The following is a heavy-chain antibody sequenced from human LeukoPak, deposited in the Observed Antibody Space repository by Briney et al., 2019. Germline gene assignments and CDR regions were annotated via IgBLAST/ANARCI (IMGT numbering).Heavy chain of an antibody. CDR2: IYYSGYT. Sequence: SETLSLTCSVSGGSVTSGGSYWSWIRQHPGKGLEWIGYIYYSGYTFYSPSLKNRFFISLDTSKNQFSLKFNSVTAADTAVDYCARGGFYGSGSLFDSWGQGTLVTVSS. V-gene: IGHV4-31*03. CDR3: ARGGFYGSGSLFDS. D-gene: IGHD3-10*01. CDR1: GGSVTSGGSY. J-gene: IGHJ4*02.